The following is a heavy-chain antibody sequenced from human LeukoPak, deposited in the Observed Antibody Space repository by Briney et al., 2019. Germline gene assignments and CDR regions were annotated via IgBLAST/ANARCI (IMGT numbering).Heavy chain of an antibody. V-gene: IGHV3-33*01. D-gene: IGHD6-13*01. CDR3: ARSQSSSLIDY. J-gene: IGHJ4*02. CDR2: IWYDGTSK. Sequence: XPGGSLRLSCAASGFSLSAYGVHWVRQAPGKGLEWVAVIWYDGTSKDYADSVKGRFTFSRDNSKNTLYLQMNSLTVEDTAVYYCARSQSSSLIDYWGQGTLVTVSS. CDR1: GFSLSAYG.